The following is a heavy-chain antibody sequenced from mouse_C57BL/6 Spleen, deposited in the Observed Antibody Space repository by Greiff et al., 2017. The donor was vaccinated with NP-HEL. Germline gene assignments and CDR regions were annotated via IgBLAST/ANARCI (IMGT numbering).Heavy chain of an antibody. J-gene: IGHJ3*01. Sequence: EVQLVESGGGLVKPGGSLKLSCAASGFTFSSYAMSWVRQTPEKRLEWVATISDGGSYTYYPDNVKGRFTISRDNAKNNLYLQMSHLKSEDTAMYYCARGGSKGGSWFAYWGQGTLVTVSA. CDR3: ARGGSKGGSWFAY. CDR1: GFTFSSYA. V-gene: IGHV5-4*01. CDR2: ISDGGSYT. D-gene: IGHD2-5*01.